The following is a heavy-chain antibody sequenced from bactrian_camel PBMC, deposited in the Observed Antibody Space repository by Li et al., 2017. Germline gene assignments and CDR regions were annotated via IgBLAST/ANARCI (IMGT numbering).Heavy chain of an antibody. Sequence: HVQLVESGGGSVEPGGSLKLSCTVIGFIFNRCAMAWYRQAPGNGRELVASLSTDRTIKYSDSVKGRFTLTRTNTGGDAKNTAYLQMDNLKSEDTALYFCATTPIELGGYEYNWWGRGTQVTVS. J-gene: IGHJ4*01. V-gene: IGHV3S53*01. CDR2: LSTDRTI. CDR3: ATTPIELGGYEYNW. D-gene: IGHD5*01. CDR1: GFIFNRCA.